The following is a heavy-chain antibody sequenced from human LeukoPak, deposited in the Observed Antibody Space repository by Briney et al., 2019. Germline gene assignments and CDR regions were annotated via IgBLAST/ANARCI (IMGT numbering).Heavy chain of an antibody. V-gene: IGHV4-61*01. CDR1: GDPISGYSNYK. CDR2: IYYHGST. CDR3: VREYSGFGY. J-gene: IGHJ4*02. D-gene: IGHD6-13*01. Sequence: SETLSLTCMVSGDPISGYSNYKWTWIRQPPGKGLAWIGYIYYHGSTNYNTSLNSRVTFSVDTSKNQFSLKLTSVTAADTAVYYCVREYSGFGYWGQGTLVTVSS.